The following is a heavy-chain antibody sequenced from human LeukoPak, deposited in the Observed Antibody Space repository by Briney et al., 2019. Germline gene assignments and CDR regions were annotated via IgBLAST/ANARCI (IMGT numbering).Heavy chain of an antibody. CDR1: GGSISSGDYY. D-gene: IGHD2-2*01. CDR2: IYYSGST. CDR3: ARGTYCSSTSCYGFDN. J-gene: IGHJ4*02. Sequence: SETLSLTCTVSGGSISSGDYYWSWIRQPPGKGLEWIGYIYYSGSTYYNPSLKSRVTISVDTSKNQFSLKLSSVTAADTAVYYCARGTYCSSTSCYGFDNWGQGTPVTVSS. V-gene: IGHV4-30-4*01.